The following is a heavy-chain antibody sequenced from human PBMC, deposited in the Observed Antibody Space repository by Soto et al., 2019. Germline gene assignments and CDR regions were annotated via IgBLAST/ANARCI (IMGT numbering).Heavy chain of an antibody. CDR2: MNPNSGNT. CDR1: GYTFTSYD. CDR3: ARGSYYDILTGYYNRVSWFDP. D-gene: IGHD3-9*01. V-gene: IGHV1-8*01. Sequence: ASVKVSCKASGYTFTSYDINWVRQATGQGLEERGWMNPNSGNTGYAQKFQGRVTMTRNTSISTAYMELSSLRSEDTAVYYCARGSYYDILTGYYNRVSWFDPWGQGTLVTVSS. J-gene: IGHJ5*02.